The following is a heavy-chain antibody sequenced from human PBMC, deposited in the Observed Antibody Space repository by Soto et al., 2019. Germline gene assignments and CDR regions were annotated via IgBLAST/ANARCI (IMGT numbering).Heavy chain of an antibody. D-gene: IGHD6-13*01. CDR2: INHSGST. CDR3: ARGVAAADTGGNWFDP. V-gene: IGHV4-34*01. Sequence: QVQLQQWGAGLLKPSETLSLTCAVYGGSFSGYYWSWIRQPPGKGLEWIGEINHSGSTNYNPSLKSRVTISVDTSKNQFSLKLSSVTAADTAVYYCARGVAAADTGGNWFDPWGQGTLVTVSS. J-gene: IGHJ5*02. CDR1: GGSFSGYY.